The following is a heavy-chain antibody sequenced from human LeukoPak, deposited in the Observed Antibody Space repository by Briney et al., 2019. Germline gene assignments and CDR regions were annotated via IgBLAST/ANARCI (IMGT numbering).Heavy chain of an antibody. Sequence: GGSLRLSCAASGFTFSTYGTHWVRQAPGKGLEWVAFIRYDGSNKYYADSVKGRFTVSRDNSKNTLYLQMNSLRAEDTAVYYCAKDGLRSYSSSWYPADYWGQGTLVTVSS. CDR3: AKDGLRSYSSSWYPADY. CDR2: IRYDGSNK. J-gene: IGHJ4*02. CDR1: GFTFSTYG. D-gene: IGHD6-13*01. V-gene: IGHV3-30*02.